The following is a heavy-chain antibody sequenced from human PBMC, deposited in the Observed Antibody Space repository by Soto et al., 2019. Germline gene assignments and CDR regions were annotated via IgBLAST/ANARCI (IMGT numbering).Heavy chain of an antibody. D-gene: IGHD1-26*01. Sequence: EVQLVESGGGLVQPGGSLRLSCVVSGFTFSTYWMSWVRQAPGKGLEWVANIKEDGSEKYYLDSVKGRFTIYRDNAKNSLYLQMNSLRAEDTAVYYCARDKVAGPTTLDYWGQGTLVTVSS. CDR2: IKEDGSEK. CDR1: GFTFSTYW. CDR3: ARDKVAGPTTLDY. V-gene: IGHV3-7*03. J-gene: IGHJ4*02.